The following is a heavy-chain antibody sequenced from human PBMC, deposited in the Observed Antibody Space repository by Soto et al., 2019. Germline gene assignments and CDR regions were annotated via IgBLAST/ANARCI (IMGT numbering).Heavy chain of an antibody. CDR3: ARDSVGSGYD. CDR1: GGSISGYY. V-gene: IGHV4-59*01. J-gene: IGHJ4*02. Sequence: QVQLQESGPGLVKPSETLSLTCAVSGGSISGYYWSWIRQPPGKRLEWIGYIYYSGYTNYNPSLKSRVTISVDGSKNQFSLELRSVTASDTAVYYCARDSVGSGYDWGQGTLGTVSS. CDR2: IYYSGYT. D-gene: IGHD5-12*01.